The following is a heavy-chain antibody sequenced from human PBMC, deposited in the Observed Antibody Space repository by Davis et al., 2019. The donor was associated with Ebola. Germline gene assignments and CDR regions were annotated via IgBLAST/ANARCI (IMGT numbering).Heavy chain of an antibody. CDR3: VREVGATTRLDH. V-gene: IGHV3-11*04. Sequence: GGSLRLSCAASGSTFSDYYMSWIRQAPGKGLEWVSYISSSGSTIYYADSVKGRFTISRDNANDSLYLQMNSLRPEDTALYYCVREVGATTRLDHWGQGTLVTVSS. D-gene: IGHD1-26*01. CDR2: ISSSGSTI. CDR1: GSTFSDYY. J-gene: IGHJ4*02.